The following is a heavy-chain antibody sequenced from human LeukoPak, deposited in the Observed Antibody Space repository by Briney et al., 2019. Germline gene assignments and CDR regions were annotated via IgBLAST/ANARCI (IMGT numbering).Heavy chain of an antibody. D-gene: IGHD5-12*01. CDR3: ARVMNSGYADY. Sequence: PGRSLRLSCAASGFTFSSYGTHWVRQAPGKGLEWVAVIWYDGSNKYCADSVKGRFTISRDNSKNTLYLQMNSLRAEDTAVYYCARVMNSGYADYWGQGTLVTVSS. CDR1: GFTFSSYG. J-gene: IGHJ4*02. CDR2: IWYDGSNK. V-gene: IGHV3-33*01.